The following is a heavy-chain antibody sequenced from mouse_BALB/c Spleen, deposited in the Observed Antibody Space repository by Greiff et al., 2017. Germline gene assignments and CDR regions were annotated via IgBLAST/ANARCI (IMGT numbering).Heavy chain of an antibody. CDR2: ISSGGSYT. CDR1: GFTFSSYA. D-gene: IGHD2-10*02. CDR3: ARGRYGNLDY. Sequence: EVKVVESGGGLVKPGGSLKLSCAASGFTFSSYAMSWVRQSPEKRLEWVAEISSGGSYTYYPDTVTGRFTISRDNAKNTLYLEMSSLRSEDTAMYYCARGRYGNLDYWGQGTTLTVSS. V-gene: IGHV5-9-4*01. J-gene: IGHJ2*01.